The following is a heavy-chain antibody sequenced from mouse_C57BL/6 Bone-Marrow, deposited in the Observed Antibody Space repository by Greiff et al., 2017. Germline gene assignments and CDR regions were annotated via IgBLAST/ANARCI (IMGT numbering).Heavy chain of an antibody. CDR3: ARPHYYGSSYGAMDY. CDR2: ISYDGSN. D-gene: IGHD1-1*01. Sequence: EVQLQQSGPGLVKPSQSLSLTCSVTGYSITSGYYWNWIRQFPGNKLEWMGYISYDGSNNYNPSLKNRISITRDTSKNQFFLKLNSVTTEDTATYYCARPHYYGSSYGAMDYWGQGTSVTVSS. J-gene: IGHJ4*01. CDR1: GYSITSGYY. V-gene: IGHV3-6*01.